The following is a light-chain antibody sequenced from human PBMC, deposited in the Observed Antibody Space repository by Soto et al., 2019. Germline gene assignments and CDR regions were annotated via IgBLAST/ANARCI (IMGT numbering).Light chain of an antibody. J-gene: IGLJ3*02. Sequence: QSALTQPASVSGSPGQSITISCTATSSDVGGYHYVSWYQQHPGKAPKLMLYEVSNRPSGVSNRFSGSKSGNTASLTISGLQAEDEADYYCSSYTSSNTWVFGGGTKLTVL. CDR2: EVS. CDR1: SSDVGGYHY. CDR3: SSYTSSNTWV. V-gene: IGLV2-14*01.